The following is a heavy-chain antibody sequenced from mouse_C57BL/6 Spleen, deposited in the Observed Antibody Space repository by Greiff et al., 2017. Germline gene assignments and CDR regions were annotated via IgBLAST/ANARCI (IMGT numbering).Heavy chain of an antibody. CDR3: ARRNGGYHLFYAMDY. D-gene: IGHD2-3*01. V-gene: IGHV1-82*01. Sequence: QVQLQQSGPELVKPGASVKISCKASGYAFSSSWMNWAKQRPGKGLEWIGRIYPGDGDTNYNGKFKGKATLTADKSSSTAYMQLSSLTSEDSAVYFCARRNGGYHLFYAMDYWGQGTSVTVSS. CDR1: GYAFSSSW. J-gene: IGHJ4*01. CDR2: IYPGDGDT.